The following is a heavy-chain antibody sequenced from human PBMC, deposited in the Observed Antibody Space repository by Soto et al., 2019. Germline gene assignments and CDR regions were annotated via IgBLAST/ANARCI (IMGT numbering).Heavy chain of an antibody. CDR2: ISSSGSTI. D-gene: IGHD5-18*01. Sequence: GGSLRLSCAASGFTFSDYYMSWIRQAPGKGLEWVSYISSSGSTIYYADSAKGRFTISRDNAKNSLYLQMNSLRAEDTAVYYCARDARDTAMANLYYYYYMDVWGKGTTVTVSS. J-gene: IGHJ6*03. V-gene: IGHV3-11*01. CDR3: ARDARDTAMANLYYYYYMDV. CDR1: GFTFSDYY.